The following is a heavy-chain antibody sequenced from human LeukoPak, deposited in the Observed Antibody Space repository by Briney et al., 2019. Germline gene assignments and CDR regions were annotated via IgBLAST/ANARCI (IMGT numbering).Heavy chain of an antibody. Sequence: GGSLRLSCAASGFTFSKSWMSLLRQTPEKGLEWVANIKEDGSAKYYEDSVKGRFTISRDNAKNSLYLQMNSLRAEDTAVYYCAKDDEGYYWGQGILVTVSS. J-gene: IGHJ4*02. CDR3: AKDDEGYY. D-gene: IGHD3-3*01. CDR1: GFTFSKSW. V-gene: IGHV3-7*04. CDR2: IKEDGSAK.